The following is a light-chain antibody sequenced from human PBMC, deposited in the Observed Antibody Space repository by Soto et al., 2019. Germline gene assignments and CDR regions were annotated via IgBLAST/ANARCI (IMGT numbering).Light chain of an antibody. CDR1: HSVSNNY. Sequence: EIVLAQSPGTLSLSPGERATLSCRASHSVSNNYLAWYQQKPGQAPRLLIYGASNRATGIPDRFSGSGSGTDFTLTISRLEPEDFAXXXXXXXXXXGTFGQGTKVDIK. J-gene: IGKJ1*01. CDR3: XXXXXXGT. CDR2: GAS. V-gene: IGKV3-20*01.